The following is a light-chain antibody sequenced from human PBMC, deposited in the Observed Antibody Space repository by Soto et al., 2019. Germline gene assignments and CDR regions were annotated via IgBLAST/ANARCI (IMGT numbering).Light chain of an antibody. Sequence: DIQMTQAPSTLSGSVGDRVTVTCRASQAISSYLAWYQQKPGKAPKLLIYAASTLQSGVPSRFSGGGSGTEFTLTISSLQPEDFASYYCLQHNTYPLTFGQGTRLEIK. J-gene: IGKJ5*01. CDR3: LQHNTYPLT. CDR2: AAS. V-gene: IGKV1-9*01. CDR1: QAISSY.